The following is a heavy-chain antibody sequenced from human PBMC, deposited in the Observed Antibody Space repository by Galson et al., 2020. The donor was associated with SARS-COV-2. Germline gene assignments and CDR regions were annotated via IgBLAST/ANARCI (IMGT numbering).Heavy chain of an antibody. CDR1: GGSFISSDYY. CDR2: MFYSGGT. Sequence: SQTLSLTCTVSGGSFISSDYYWGWVRQPPGKGLEWIGSMFYSGGTYYNPSLKSRVTISVDTSKNQFSLKLDSVTAADTAVFYCAIVDYHFSSGYFGFLYWCQGTLVTVSS. J-gene: IGHJ4*02. D-gene: IGHD3-3*01. CDR3: AIVDYHFSSGYFGFLY. V-gene: IGHV4-39*01.